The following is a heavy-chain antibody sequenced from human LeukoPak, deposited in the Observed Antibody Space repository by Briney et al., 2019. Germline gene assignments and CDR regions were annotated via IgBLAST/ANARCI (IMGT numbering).Heavy chain of an antibody. CDR3: ASRNPYYYGSGSYKVSFDY. D-gene: IGHD3-10*01. J-gene: IGHJ4*02. Sequence: PSETLSLTCAVYGGSFSGYYWSWIRQPPGKGLEWIGEINHRGSTNYNPSLKSRVTISVDTSKNQFSLKLSSVTAADTAVYYCASRNPYYYGSGSYKVSFDYWGQGTLVTVSS. CDR2: INHRGST. CDR1: GGSFSGYY. V-gene: IGHV4-34*01.